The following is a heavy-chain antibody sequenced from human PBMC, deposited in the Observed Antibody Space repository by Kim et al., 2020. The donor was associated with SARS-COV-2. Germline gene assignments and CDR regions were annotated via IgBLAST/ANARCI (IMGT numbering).Heavy chain of an antibody. CDR1: GGSISSYY. D-gene: IGHD3-3*01. CDR3: AREGLYDFWSGYRGWFDP. Sequence: SETLSLTCTVSGGSISSYYWSWIRQPPGKGLEWIGYIYYSGSTNYNPSLKSRVTISVDTSKNQFSLKLSSVPAADTAVYYCAREGLYDFWSGYRGWFDPWGQGTLVTVSS. V-gene: IGHV4-59*13. CDR2: IYYSGST. J-gene: IGHJ5*02.